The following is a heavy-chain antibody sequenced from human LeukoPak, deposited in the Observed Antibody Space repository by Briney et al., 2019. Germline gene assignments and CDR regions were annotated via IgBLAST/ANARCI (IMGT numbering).Heavy chain of an antibody. CDR2: IYYTGST. CDR3: ARGDSGWYYFDY. Sequence: SETLSLTCTVSGGSISSYYWSWIRQPPGKGLEWIGFIYYTGSTNYNPSLKSRATISVDTSKNQFSLNLSSATAADTAVYYCARGDSGWYYFDYLGQGTLVTVSS. J-gene: IGHJ4*02. CDR1: GGSISSYY. D-gene: IGHD6-19*01. V-gene: IGHV4-59*01.